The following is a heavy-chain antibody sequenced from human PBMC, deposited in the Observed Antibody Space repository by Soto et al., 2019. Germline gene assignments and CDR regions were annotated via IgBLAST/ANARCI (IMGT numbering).Heavy chain of an antibody. CDR2: IYYSGST. D-gene: IGHD2-15*01. CDR3: ASRGPTTYCSGGSCYARGFDY. Sequence: QVQLQESGPGLVKPSQTLSLTCTVSGGSISSGDYYWSWIRQPPGKGLEWIGYIYYSGSTYYHPSLRSHFTIAVDTPKHQFSLKLGAVTAADAAVYYGASRGPTTYCSGGSCYARGFDYWGQGTLVTVSS. CDR1: GGSISSGDYY. V-gene: IGHV4-30-4*01. J-gene: IGHJ4*02.